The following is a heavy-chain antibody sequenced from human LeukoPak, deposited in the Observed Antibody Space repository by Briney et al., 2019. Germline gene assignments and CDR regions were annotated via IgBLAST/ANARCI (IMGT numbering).Heavy chain of an antibody. V-gene: IGHV3-30*02. D-gene: IGHD3-3*01. CDR3: ARDRVGLGYDFWSGSDY. CDR2: IRYDGSNK. J-gene: IGHJ4*02. CDR1: GFTFSSYG. Sequence: GGSLRLSCAASGFTFSSYGMHWVRQAPGKGLEWVAFIRYDGSNKYYADSVKGRFTISRDNSKNTLYLQMNSLRAEDAAVYYCARDRVGLGYDFWSGSDYWGQGTLVTVSS.